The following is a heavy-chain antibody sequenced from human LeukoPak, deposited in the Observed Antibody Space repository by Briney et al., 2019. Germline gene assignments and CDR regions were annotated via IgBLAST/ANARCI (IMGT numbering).Heavy chain of an antibody. CDR2: ISGSGIST. CDR1: RFNFSSYA. CDR3: AKAAPSIVVVTALEAFDY. V-gene: IGHV3-23*01. J-gene: IGHJ4*02. D-gene: IGHD2-21*02. Sequence: GGSLRLSCAASRFNFSSYAMSWVRQAPGKGLEWVSAISGSGISTYYADSVKGRFTISRDNSKNTLYLQMNSLRAEDTAVYYCAKAAPSIVVVTALEAFDYWGQGTLVTVSS.